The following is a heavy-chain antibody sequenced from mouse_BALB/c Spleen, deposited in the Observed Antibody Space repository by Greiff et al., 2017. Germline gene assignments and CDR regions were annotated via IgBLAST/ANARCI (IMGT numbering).Heavy chain of an antibody. J-gene: IGHJ1*01. D-gene: IGHD4-1*01. CDR3: ARVGTGWYFDV. V-gene: IGHV1S34*01. CDR2: ISCYNGAT. Sequence: LVKTGASVKISCKASGYSFTGYYMHWVKQSHGNSLEWIGYISCYNGATSYNQKFKGKAPFTVDTSSSTAYMQFNSLTSEDSAVYYCARVGTGWYFDVWGAGTTVTVSS. CDR1: GYSFTGYY.